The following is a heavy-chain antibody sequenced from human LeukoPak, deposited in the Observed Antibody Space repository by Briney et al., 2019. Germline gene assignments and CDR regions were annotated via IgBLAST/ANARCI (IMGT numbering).Heavy chain of an antibody. D-gene: IGHD3-3*01. Sequence: SETLSLTCTVSGGSISSYYWSWIRQPPGKGLEWIGYIYYSGRTKYNPSLKSRLTISVNTTKNQSSLKPRSVTAADTAVYYCARAVKYCDFGSGILPGYYMDVWGKGTTVTVSS. CDR3: ARAVKYCDFGSGILPGYYMDV. V-gene: IGHV4-59*01. CDR1: GGSISSYY. J-gene: IGHJ6*03. CDR2: IYYSGRT.